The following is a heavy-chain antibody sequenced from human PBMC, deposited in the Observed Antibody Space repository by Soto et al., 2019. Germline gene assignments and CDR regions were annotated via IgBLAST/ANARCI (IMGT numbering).Heavy chain of an antibody. CDR2: ICYSGST. CDR1: GGSISSYY. Sequence: PSETLSLTCTVSGGSISSYYWSWIRKPPGKELDWIGYICYSGSTNYNPSLKSRVTISVTTSKNQLSLNASSGTAADTAFYFRQKYFGPELDSFSFRGR. J-gene: IGHJ2*01. V-gene: IGHV4-59*01. CDR3: QKYFGPELDSFSF. D-gene: IGHD3-10*01.